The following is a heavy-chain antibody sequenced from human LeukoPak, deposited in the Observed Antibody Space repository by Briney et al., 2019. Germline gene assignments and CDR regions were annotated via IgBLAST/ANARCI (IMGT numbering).Heavy chain of an antibody. CDR2: ISTYNGNT. CDR3: ARDYRTGFDY. Sequence: SVKVSCKASGYTFTSYGISWVRQAPGQGLEWLGWISTYNGNTHYAQKLQGRVTMTTDTSTTTAYMELRSLRSDDTAVYYCARDYRTGFDYWGQGTLVTVSS. J-gene: IGHJ4*02. CDR1: GYTFTSYG. D-gene: IGHD7-27*01. V-gene: IGHV1-18*01.